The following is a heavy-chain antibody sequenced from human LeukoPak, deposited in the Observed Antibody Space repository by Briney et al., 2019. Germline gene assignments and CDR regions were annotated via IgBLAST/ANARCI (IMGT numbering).Heavy chain of an antibody. CDR2: ISYDGSNK. J-gene: IGHJ4*02. CDR1: GFTFSSYA. CDR3: ARERTLGSPEGFDY. V-gene: IGHV3-30-3*01. D-gene: IGHD3-10*01. Sequence: PGGSLRLSCAASGFTFSSYAMHWVRQAPGKGLEWVAVISYDGSNKYYADSVKGRFTISRDNSKNTLYLQMNSLRAEDTAVYYCARERTLGSPEGFDYWGQGTLVTVSS.